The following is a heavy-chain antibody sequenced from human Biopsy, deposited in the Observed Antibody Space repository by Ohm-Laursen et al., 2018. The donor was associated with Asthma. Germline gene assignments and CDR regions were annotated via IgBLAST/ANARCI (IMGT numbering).Heavy chain of an antibody. CDR1: GFTFDNYV. D-gene: IGHD6-19*01. CDR3: AKAFLGGVSVANYFDS. V-gene: IGHV3-9*01. Sequence: SLRLSCSASGFTFDNYVMTWVRQAPGKGLEWVSGISWNSATVAYADSVKGRFTISRDNAKNSLYLQMNSLRPDDTALHYCAKAFLGGVSVANYFDSWGQGTLVTVSS. CDR2: ISWNSATV. J-gene: IGHJ4*02.